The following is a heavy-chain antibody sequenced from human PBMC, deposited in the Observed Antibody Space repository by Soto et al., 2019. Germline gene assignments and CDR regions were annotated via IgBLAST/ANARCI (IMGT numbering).Heavy chain of an antibody. CDR2: INPNSGGT. D-gene: IGHD1-1*01. CDR1: GYTFTGYY. V-gene: IGHV1-2*04. CDR3: ARARLWGWKAFDY. Sequence: QVQLVQSGAEVKKPGASVKVSCKASGYTFTGYYMYWVRQAPGQGLEWMGWINPNSGGTNYAQKFQGWVTMTRDTSISTAYMELSRLRSDDTAVYYCARARLWGWKAFDYWGQGTLVTVSS. J-gene: IGHJ4*02.